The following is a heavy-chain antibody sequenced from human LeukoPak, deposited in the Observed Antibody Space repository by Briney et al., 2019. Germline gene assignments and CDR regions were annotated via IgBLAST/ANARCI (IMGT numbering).Heavy chain of an antibody. V-gene: IGHV3-7*01. J-gene: IGHJ3*02. CDR1: GFTFGGHW. CDR2: IRQDGSEK. D-gene: IGHD6-6*01. Sequence: GGSLRLSCAASGFTFGGHWMSWVRQAPGKGLEWVASIRQDGSEKHYVDSVEGRFTISRDNAKNSLHLQMNSLRAEDTAVYYCAKGSSRPPNAFDIWGQGTLVTVSS. CDR3: AKGSSRPPNAFDI.